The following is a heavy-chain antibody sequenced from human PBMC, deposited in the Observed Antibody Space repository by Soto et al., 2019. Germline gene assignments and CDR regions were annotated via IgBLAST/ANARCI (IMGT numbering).Heavy chain of an antibody. J-gene: IGHJ3*02. V-gene: IGHV1-18*01. CDR2: ISAYNGNT. D-gene: IGHD3-16*01. CDR3: ASARPFVGAFYI. Sequence: QVQLVQSGAEVKKPGASVKVSCKASGYTFTSYGISWVRQAPGQGLERLGWISAYNGNTNYAQKLQGRVTMTTYTSTITAYMELLSLRSDDTAVYSCASARPFVGAFYIWGQGTMVTVSS. CDR1: GYTFTSYG.